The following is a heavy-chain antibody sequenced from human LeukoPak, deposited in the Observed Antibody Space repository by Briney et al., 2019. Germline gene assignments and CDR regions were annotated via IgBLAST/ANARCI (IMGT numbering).Heavy chain of an antibody. CDR2: LWYDGTNE. V-gene: IGHV3-33*01. CDR1: GFTFNNYG. Sequence: PGGSLRLSCAASGFTFNNYGMHWVRQAPGRGLEWVALLWYDGTNENYADSVKGRFTISRDNAKNSLFLQMNSLRVEDTAVYYCATTEFLDHWGQGTLVTVSS. D-gene: IGHD3-10*01. J-gene: IGHJ4*02. CDR3: ATTEFLDH.